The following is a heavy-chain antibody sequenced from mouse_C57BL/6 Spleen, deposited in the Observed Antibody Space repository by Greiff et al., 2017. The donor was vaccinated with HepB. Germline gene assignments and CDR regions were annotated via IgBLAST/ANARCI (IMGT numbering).Heavy chain of an antibody. J-gene: IGHJ2*01. CDR3: ARQARSTMITTGYFDY. Sequence: EVMLVESGGDLVKPGGSLKLSCAASGFTFSSYGMSWVRQTPDKRLEWVATISSGGSYTYYPDSVKGRFTISRDNAKNTLYLQMSSLKSEDTAMYYCARQARSTMITTGYFDYWGQGTTLTVSS. D-gene: IGHD2-4*01. CDR1: GFTFSSYG. CDR2: ISSGGSYT. V-gene: IGHV5-6*02.